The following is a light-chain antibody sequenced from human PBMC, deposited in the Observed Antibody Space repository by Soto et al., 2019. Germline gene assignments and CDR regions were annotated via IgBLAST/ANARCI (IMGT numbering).Light chain of an antibody. J-gene: IGLJ1*01. Sequence: QSVLTQPPSVSEAPGQRVTISCTGSSSNIGAGYEAHWYQQVPGTAPKLLIYENNKRPSGVPDRFSGSKSGTSASLAITGLQAEDEAEYYCQSYDSSLSGYVFGTGTKVTV. V-gene: IGLV1-40*01. CDR2: ENN. CDR3: QSYDSSLSGYV. CDR1: SSNIGAGYE.